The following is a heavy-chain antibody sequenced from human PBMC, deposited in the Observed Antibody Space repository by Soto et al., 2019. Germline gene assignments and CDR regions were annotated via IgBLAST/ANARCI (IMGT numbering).Heavy chain of an antibody. CDR2: ISWNSGSI. D-gene: IGHD3-22*01. Sequence: EVQLVESGGGLVQPGRSLRLSCAASGFTFDDYAMHWVRQAPGKGLEWVSGISWNSGSIGYADSVKGRFTISRDNAKNSLYLQMNSLRAEDTALYYCAKAERGYYLTRGFDYWGQGTLVTVSS. V-gene: IGHV3-9*01. CDR1: GFTFDDYA. J-gene: IGHJ4*02. CDR3: AKAERGYYLTRGFDY.